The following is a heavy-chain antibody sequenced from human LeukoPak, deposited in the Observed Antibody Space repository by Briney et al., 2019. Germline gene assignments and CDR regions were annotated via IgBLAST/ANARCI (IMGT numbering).Heavy chain of an antibody. CDR1: GFTFSSYA. CDR2: ISGSGGST. D-gene: IGHD6-13*01. J-gene: IGHJ3*02. Sequence: GGSLRLSCAASGFTFSSYAMSWVRQAPGKGLEWASAISGSGGSTYYADSVKGRFTISRDNSKNTLYLQMNSLRAEDTAVYYCAKRLGMADAFDIWGQGTMVTVSS. CDR3: AKRLGMADAFDI. V-gene: IGHV3-23*01.